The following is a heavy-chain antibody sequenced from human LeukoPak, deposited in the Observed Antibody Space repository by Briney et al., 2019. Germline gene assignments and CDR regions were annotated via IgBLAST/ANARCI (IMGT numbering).Heavy chain of an antibody. CDR1: GYTFTGYY. CDR2: INPNSGGT. V-gene: IGHV1-2*06. CDR3: AREGGSYGSSDSSGYSLDY. Sequence: GASVKVSCKASGYTFTGYYMHWVRQAPGQGLEWMGRINPNSGGTNYAQKFQGRVTMTRDTSISTAYMELSRLRSDDTAVYHCAREGGSYGSSDSSGYSLDYWGQGTLVTVSS. J-gene: IGHJ4*02. D-gene: IGHD3-22*01.